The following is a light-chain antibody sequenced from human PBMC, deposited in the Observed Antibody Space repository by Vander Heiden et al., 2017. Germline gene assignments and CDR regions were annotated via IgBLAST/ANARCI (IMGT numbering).Light chain of an antibody. V-gene: IGKV3-11*01. CDR1: QSVSSY. J-gene: IGKJ2*01. CDR3: QQRVYGDPGYT. Sequence: EIVLTQSPATLSLSPGERATLSCRASQSVSSYLAWYKQKPGQAPRLLIYDASNRATGIKARFSGSGSGTDFTLTMRRLEPEDFAVYYCQQRVYGDPGYTFGQGGKMEIK. CDR2: DAS.